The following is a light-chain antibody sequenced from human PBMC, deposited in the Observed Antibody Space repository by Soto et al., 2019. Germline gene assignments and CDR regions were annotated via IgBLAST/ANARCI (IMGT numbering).Light chain of an antibody. CDR2: DAS. CDR1: HGISS. V-gene: IGKV1-12*01. CDR3: QQFAISTT. J-gene: IGKJ1*01. Sequence: DIQMTQSPSAVSAFVGDRVTITCRASHGISSLAWYQQKPGKAPSLLIFDASTLHSGVPSRFSGSGSGTDFTLTISSLQPDDFATYYCQQFAISTTFGQGTKVEVK.